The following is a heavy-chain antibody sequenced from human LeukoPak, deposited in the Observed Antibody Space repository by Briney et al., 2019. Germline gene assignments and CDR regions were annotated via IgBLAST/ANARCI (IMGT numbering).Heavy chain of an antibody. CDR2: MNPNSGNT. CDR3: ARDHVLRYFDWPYYYYGMDV. D-gene: IGHD3-9*01. J-gene: IGHJ6*02. Sequence: ASVKVSCKASGYTFTGYYMHWVRQATGQGLEWMGWMNPNSGNTGYAQKFQGRVTITRNTSISTAYMELSSLRSEDTAVYYCARDHVLRYFDWPYYYYGMDVWGQGTTVTVSS. V-gene: IGHV1-8*03. CDR1: GYTFTGYY.